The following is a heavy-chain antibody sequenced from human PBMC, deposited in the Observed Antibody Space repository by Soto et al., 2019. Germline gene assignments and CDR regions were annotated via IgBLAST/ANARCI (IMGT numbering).Heavy chain of an antibody. J-gene: IGHJ5*02. CDR3: ARDVSLWFGGPHNWFDP. Sequence: PSETLSLTCTVSGGSLSSGDYYWSWIRQPPGKGLEWIGYIYYSGSTYYNPSLKSRVTISVDTSKNQFSLKLSSVTAADTAVYYCARDVSLWFGGPHNWFDPWGQGTLVTVSS. CDR2: IYYSGST. CDR1: GGSLSSGDYY. V-gene: IGHV4-30-4*01. D-gene: IGHD3-10*01.